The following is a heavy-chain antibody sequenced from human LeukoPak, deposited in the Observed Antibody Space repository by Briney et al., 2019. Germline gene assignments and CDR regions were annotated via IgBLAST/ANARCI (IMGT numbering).Heavy chain of an antibody. D-gene: IGHD6-19*01. CDR1: GGSISSYY. J-gene: IGHJ4*02. V-gene: IGHV4-59*08. Sequence: SETLSLTCTVSGGSISSYYWSWIRQPPGKGLEWIGYIYYSGSTNYNPSLKSRVTISVDTSKNQFSLKLSSVTAADTAVYYCATFAVAPYYFDYWGQGTLVTVSS. CDR3: ATFAVAPYYFDY. CDR2: IYYSGST.